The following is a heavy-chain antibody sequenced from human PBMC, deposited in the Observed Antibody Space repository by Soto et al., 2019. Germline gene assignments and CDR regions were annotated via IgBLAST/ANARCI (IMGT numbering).Heavy chain of an antibody. V-gene: IGHV3-30*03. Sequence: ESGGGVVQPGRSLRLSCAVSGFTFSDYGMHWVRQAPGKGLEWVAVMSYAGTYKYYADSVKGRFTISRDLSGNTLFLQMNSLRLEDTAVYFCAIEMYPRTVLDSSSPWGDYWGQGTLVTVSS. CDR1: GFTFSDYG. J-gene: IGHJ4*02. CDR3: AIEMYPRTVLDSSSPWGDY. CDR2: MSYAGTYK. D-gene: IGHD6-6*01.